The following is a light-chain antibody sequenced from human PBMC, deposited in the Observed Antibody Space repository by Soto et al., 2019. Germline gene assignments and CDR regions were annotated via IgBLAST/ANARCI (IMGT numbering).Light chain of an antibody. J-gene: IGLJ2*01. CDR1: SGHSSYA. CDR3: QTWDTDTVI. CDR2: LNTDGSH. V-gene: IGLV4-69*01. Sequence: QAVVTQSPSASASLGASVRLTCTLSSGHSSYAIAWHQQQPEKGPRFLLRLNTDGSHNKGDGIPARFSGSSSGAERYLTISSLQSEDEADYYCQTWDTDTVIFAGGTKVTVL.